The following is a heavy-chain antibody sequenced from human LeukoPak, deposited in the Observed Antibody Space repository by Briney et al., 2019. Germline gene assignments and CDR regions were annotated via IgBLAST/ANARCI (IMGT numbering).Heavy chain of an antibody. CDR1: GYTFTGYY. CDR2: INPNSGGT. D-gene: IGHD3-22*01. Sequence: ASVKVSCKASGYTFTGYYMHWVRQAPGQGLEWMGWINPNSGGTNYAQKFQGRVTMTRDTSISTAYMELSRLRSDDTAVYYCARDRLGSGYGLDYWGQGTLVTVSS. V-gene: IGHV1-2*02. J-gene: IGHJ4*02. CDR3: ARDRLGSGYGLDY.